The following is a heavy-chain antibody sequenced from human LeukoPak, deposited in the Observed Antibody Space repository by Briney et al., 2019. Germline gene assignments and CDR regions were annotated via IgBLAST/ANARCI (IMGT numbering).Heavy chain of an antibody. CDR3: ARDTSPETLGV. D-gene: IGHD3-3*01. CDR1: GDSIESYY. CDR2: MYYSGST. Sequence: SETLSLTCTVSGDSIESYYWSWIRQPPGKGLEWIGYMYYSGSTNYNPSLESRVTISVDTSKNQFSLKLSAVTAADTAIYFCARDTSPETLGVWGQGTLVTVSS. V-gene: IGHV4-59*01. J-gene: IGHJ4*02.